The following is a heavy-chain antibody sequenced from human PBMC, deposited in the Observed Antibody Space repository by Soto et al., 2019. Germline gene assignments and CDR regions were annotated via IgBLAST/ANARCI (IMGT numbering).Heavy chain of an antibody. V-gene: IGHV1-69*12. CDR3: ASLRITFGGVMEQVGFQH. Sequence: QVQLVQSGAEVKKPGSSVKVSCKASGGTFSSYAISWVRQAPGEGLEWMGGIIPIFGTANYAQKFQGRVTITADESTSTAYMELSSVRYEDTAVYYCASLRITFGGVMEQVGFQHWGQGTLVTVSS. CDR1: GGTFSSYA. J-gene: IGHJ1*01. CDR2: IIPIFGTA. D-gene: IGHD3-16*01.